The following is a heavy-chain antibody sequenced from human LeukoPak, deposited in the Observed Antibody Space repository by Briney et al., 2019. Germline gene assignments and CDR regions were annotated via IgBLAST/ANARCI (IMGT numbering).Heavy chain of an antibody. Sequence: SETLSLTCTVSGYSISSGYDWGWIRQAPGKRLEWLGSISQSGSTYDNPSLKSRVTLSVDTSKNQVSLKLSSMTAADTAVYYCARDSCGGGGCHYWYFDLWGRGTLVTVSS. D-gene: IGHD6-19*01. CDR3: ARDSCGGGGCHYWYFDL. J-gene: IGHJ2*01. CDR2: ISQSGST. CDR1: GYSISSGYD. V-gene: IGHV4-38-2*02.